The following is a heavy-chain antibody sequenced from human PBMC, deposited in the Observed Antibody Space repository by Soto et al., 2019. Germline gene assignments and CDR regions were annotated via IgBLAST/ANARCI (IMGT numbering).Heavy chain of an antibody. CDR2: ISGSGGST. CDR1: GFTFSSYA. CDR3: AKDRSQQQRFNWFDP. J-gene: IGHJ5*02. Sequence: SLRLSCAASGFTFSSYAMSWVRQAPGKGLEWVSAISGSGGSTYYADSVKGRFTISRDNSKNTLYLQMNSLRAEDTAVYYCAKDRSQQQRFNWFDPWGQGTLVTVSS. V-gene: IGHV3-23*01. D-gene: IGHD6-13*01.